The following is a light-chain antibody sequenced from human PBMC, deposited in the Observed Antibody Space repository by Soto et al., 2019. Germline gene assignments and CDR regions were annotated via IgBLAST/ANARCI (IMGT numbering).Light chain of an antibody. J-gene: IGLJ1*01. V-gene: IGLV1-40*01. Sequence: QSVLTQPPSVSGAPGHRVTISCTGSGPNIGAGYDVHWYQQVPGRVPKLLIYGNTNRPSGVPDRFPGSKSGTSASLAITGLQAEDEADYYCQSYDRSLSGYVFGTGTKVTVL. CDR1: GPNIGAGYD. CDR3: QSYDRSLSGYV. CDR2: GNT.